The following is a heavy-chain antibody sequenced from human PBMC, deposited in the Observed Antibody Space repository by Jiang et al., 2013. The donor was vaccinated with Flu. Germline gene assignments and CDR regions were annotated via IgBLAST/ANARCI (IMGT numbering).Heavy chain of an antibody. Sequence: VLLKPSETLSLTCAVYGGSFSGYYWSWIRQPPGKGLEWIGEINHSGSTNYNPSLKSRVTISVDTSKNQFSLKLSSVTAADTAVYYCARLERYCSSTSCYRGMDVWGQGTTVTVSS. CDR3: ARLERYCSSTSCYRGMDV. D-gene: IGHD2-2*01. CDR1: GGSFSGYY. CDR2: INHSGST. V-gene: IGHV4-34*01. J-gene: IGHJ6*02.